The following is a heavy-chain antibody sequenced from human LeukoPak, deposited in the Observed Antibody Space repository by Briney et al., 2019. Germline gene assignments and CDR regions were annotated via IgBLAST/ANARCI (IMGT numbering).Heavy chain of an antibody. CDR1: GFTSSSYA. CDR2: ISGSGGST. V-gene: IGHV3-23*01. Sequence: GGSLRLSCAASGFTSSSYAMSWVRQAPGKGLEWVSAISGSGGSTYYADSVKGRFTISRDNSKNTLYLQMNSLRAEDTAVYYCAKDLVSGSYYDSSGYWWAFDIWGQGTMVTVSS. J-gene: IGHJ3*02. D-gene: IGHD3-22*01. CDR3: AKDLVSGSYYDSSGYWWAFDI.